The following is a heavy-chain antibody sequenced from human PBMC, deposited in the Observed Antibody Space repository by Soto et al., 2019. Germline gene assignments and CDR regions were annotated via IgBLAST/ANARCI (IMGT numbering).Heavy chain of an antibody. J-gene: IGHJ3*02. V-gene: IGHV4-4*07. CDR3: ARDRGVVTAIDAFDI. CDR1: GGSIGLYY. Sequence: SETLSLTCTVPGGSIGLYYWSWIRQPAGKGLEWIGRIYMNGNTNYNPSFRSRVTMSVDTSKNQLSLRLTSMAAADTAVYYCARDRGVVTAIDAFDIWGQGTMVTVSS. D-gene: IGHD2-21*02. CDR2: IYMNGNT.